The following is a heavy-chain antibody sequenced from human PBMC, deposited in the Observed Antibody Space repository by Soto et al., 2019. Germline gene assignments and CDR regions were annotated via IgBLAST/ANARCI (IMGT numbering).Heavy chain of an antibody. V-gene: IGHV3-23*01. CDR3: GNGATVNRYFDY. Sequence: GGSLRLSCAASGFTFSGYAMHWVRQAPGKGLEWVSPISGGGGSTYYADSVKGRFSISRGNSKNTLYLQMNSLRAEDTGVYYCGNGATVNRYFDYWGQGTMVTVSS. CDR1: GFTFSGYA. CDR2: ISGGGGST. D-gene: IGHD1-26*01. J-gene: IGHJ4*02.